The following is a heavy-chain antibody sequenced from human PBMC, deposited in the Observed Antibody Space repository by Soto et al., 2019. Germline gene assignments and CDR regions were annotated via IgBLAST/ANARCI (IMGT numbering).Heavy chain of an antibody. CDR1: GYIFTSYW. J-gene: IGHJ5*02. V-gene: IGHV5-51*06. CDR3: ARFRGVGNWWFDP. D-gene: IGHD1-1*01. CDR2: IYPGDSDT. Sequence: GESLKIACKGSGYIFTSYWIGWVRQMPGKDLGWMGFIYPGDSDTRYRTSFPLHVSISADTSISTAYLQWRSLRAQDTAMHYCARFRGVGNWWFDPWGQGTLVTVSS.